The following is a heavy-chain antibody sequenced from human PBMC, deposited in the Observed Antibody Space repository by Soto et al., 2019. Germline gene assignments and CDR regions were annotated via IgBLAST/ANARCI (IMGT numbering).Heavy chain of an antibody. CDR3: ARAGYATSWDGILHTGVHGVEIDF. D-gene: IGHD6-13*01. CDR2: ISPYNTKT. Sequence: QLKLVQSGAEVKKTGASVKVSCKASGYTFISYGIAWVRQAPGQGLEWVGWISPYNTKTNYAQKSQARHTMTTDPSPSTASLAVRGLRSDDTAITYCARAGYATSWDGILHTGVHGVEIDFWGQGTLVTVSS. V-gene: IGHV1-18*01. CDR1: GYTFISYG. J-gene: IGHJ4*02.